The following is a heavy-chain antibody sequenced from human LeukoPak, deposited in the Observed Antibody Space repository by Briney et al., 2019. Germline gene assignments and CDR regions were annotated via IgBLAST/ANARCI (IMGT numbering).Heavy chain of an antibody. CDR2: ISRSSATI. D-gene: IGHD3-3*01. CDR3: ARGPSGPYYYYYMDV. J-gene: IGHJ6*03. CDR1: GFTFDDYG. Sequence: GGSLRLSCAASGFTFDDYGMSWVRQAPGKGLEWISYISRSSATIYYADSVKGRFTISRDNAKNSLYLQMNSLRAGDTAVYYCARGPSGPYYYYYMDVWGKGTTVTVSS. V-gene: IGHV3-48*01.